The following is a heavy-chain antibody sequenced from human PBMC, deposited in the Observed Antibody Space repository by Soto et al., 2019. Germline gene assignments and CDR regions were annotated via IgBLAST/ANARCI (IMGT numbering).Heavy chain of an antibody. Sequence: QVQLVQSGAEVKKPGASVKVSCKASGYTLTSYGISWVRQAPGQGLEWMGWISAYNGNTNYAQKLQGRVTMTTDTSTSTAHMELRSLRSDDAAVYYWARVAYGRITILGVVTTDYYYVDVWGKGTTVTRSS. D-gene: IGHD3-3*01. CDR3: ARVAYGRITILGVVTTDYYYVDV. CDR2: ISAYNGNT. V-gene: IGHV1-18*01. CDR1: GYTLTSYG. J-gene: IGHJ6*03.